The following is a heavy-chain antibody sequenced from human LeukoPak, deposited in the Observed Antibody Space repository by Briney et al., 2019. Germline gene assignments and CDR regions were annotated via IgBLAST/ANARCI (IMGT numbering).Heavy chain of an antibody. D-gene: IGHD2-2*01. CDR3: ARSRYCSSTSCYAPDY. CDR2: INPNSGGT. J-gene: IGHJ4*02. Sequence: GASVKVSCKASGYTFTGYYMHWVRQAPGQGLEWMGWINPNSGGTNYAQKFQGRVTMTRDTSISTAYMELSRLRSDDTAVYYCARSRYCSSTSCYAPDYWGQGTLVTVSS. CDR1: GYTFTGYY. V-gene: IGHV1-2*02.